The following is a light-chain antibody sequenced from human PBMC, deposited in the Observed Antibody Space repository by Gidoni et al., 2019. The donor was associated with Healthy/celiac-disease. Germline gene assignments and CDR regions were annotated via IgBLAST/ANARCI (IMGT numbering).Light chain of an antibody. CDR2: YAS. CDR3: QQYNSYPWT. CDR1: QSISSW. J-gene: IGKJ1*01. Sequence: DIQITQSPSTLSASVGDRVTINCRASQSISSWLAWYQQKPGKAPKLLIYYASSLESGVPARFSGSGSGTEFTLTISSLQPDDFATYYCQQYNSYPWTFGQGTKVEIK. V-gene: IGKV1-5*01.